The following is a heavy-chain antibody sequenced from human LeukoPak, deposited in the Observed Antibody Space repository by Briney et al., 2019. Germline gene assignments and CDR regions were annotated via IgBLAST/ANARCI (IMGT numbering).Heavy chain of an antibody. J-gene: IGHJ4*02. CDR3: ARDYRITIFGVEVMSYYFDY. Sequence: PGGSLRLSCAASGYTFSSYWMSSVRQAPGKGLEWVANIKQDGSEKYYVDSVKGRFTISRDNAKNSLYLQMNSLRAEDTAVYYCARDYRITIFGVEVMSYYFDYWGQGTLVTVSS. CDR2: IKQDGSEK. V-gene: IGHV3-7*01. D-gene: IGHD3-3*01. CDR1: GYTFSSYW.